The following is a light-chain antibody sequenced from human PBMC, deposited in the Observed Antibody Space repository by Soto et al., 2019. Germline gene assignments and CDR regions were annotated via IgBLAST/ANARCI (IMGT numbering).Light chain of an antibody. CDR2: GAV. Sequence: EIVMTQSPVTLSVSPGERATLSCRSSQSVGGDLAWYQQIPGQAPRRLIYGAVTRASGVAARFSGGGSGTECTLTVDSLQSEDLALYYCQQDYDWPRTFGQGNNLEI. CDR1: QSVGGD. J-gene: IGKJ2*01. CDR3: QQDYDWPRT. V-gene: IGKV3-15*01.